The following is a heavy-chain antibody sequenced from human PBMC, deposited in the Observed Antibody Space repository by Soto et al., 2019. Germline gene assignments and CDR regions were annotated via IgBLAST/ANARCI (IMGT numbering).Heavy chain of an antibody. D-gene: IGHD4-17*01. J-gene: IGHJ4*01. CDR1: GYKFINYW. Sequence: GESLKISCKGSGYKFINYWIGWVRQMPGKGLEWMGIIYPDDSDIRYSPSFQGQVTISADRSISTAYLQWSSLKASDTAMYYCARWAEGVTTPHFDYWGQGTLVTASS. CDR2: IYPDDSDI. V-gene: IGHV5-51*01. CDR3: ARWAEGVTTPHFDY.